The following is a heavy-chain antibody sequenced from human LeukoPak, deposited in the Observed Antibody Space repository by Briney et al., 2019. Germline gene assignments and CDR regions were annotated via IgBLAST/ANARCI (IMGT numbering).Heavy chain of an antibody. V-gene: IGHV1-58*02. Sequence: GASVKVSCKASGYTFSSATIQWVRQAHGQRVEGRGGIGVGSGSTAYAQNLQGRLSITTDMSTNTAYMELNSLTSEDTAVYYCAAERYTDGCCWFDPWGQGTLVTVSS. J-gene: IGHJ5*02. CDR1: GYTFSSAT. CDR3: AAERYTDGCCWFDP. CDR2: IGVGSGST. D-gene: IGHD1-1*01.